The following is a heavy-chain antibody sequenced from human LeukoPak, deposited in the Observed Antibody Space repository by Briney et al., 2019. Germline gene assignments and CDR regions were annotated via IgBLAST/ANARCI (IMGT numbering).Heavy chain of an antibody. J-gene: IGHJ4*02. CDR3: ASGVTVTGDY. D-gene: IGHD4-17*01. V-gene: IGHV3-21*01. CDR2: ISSSSSYI. Sequence: GGSLRLSCAASGFTFSSYSMNWVRQAPGKGLEWVSSISSSSSYIYYADSVKGRFTISRDNAKNSLYLQMNSLRAEDTAVYYCASGVTVTGDYWGQGTLVTVSX. CDR1: GFTFSSYS.